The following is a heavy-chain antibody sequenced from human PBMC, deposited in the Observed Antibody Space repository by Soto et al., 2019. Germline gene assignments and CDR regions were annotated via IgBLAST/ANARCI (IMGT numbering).Heavy chain of an antibody. Sequence: EVQLLESGGGLVQPGGSLRLSCAASGFTFNTFEMSWVRQAPGWGLEWVSFISDDGSRTYYADAVKGRFTISRDNSKYTLYLQMNSLTIVDTAVYACVKGGWLDFWGQGTLVTVSS. J-gene: IGHJ5*01. CDR1: GFTFNTFE. CDR3: VKGGWLDF. CDR2: ISDDGSRT. V-gene: IGHV3-23*01. D-gene: IGHD3-16*01.